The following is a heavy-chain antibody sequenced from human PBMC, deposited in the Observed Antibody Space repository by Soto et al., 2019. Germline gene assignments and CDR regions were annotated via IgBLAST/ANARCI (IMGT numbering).Heavy chain of an antibody. V-gene: IGHV1-69*02. CDR3: ARVAEMGTVTKGYYYYMDV. CDR1: GDTFSRHT. CDR2: TIPILGIA. J-gene: IGHJ6*03. D-gene: IGHD4-17*01. Sequence: QVQLVQSGAEVKKPGSSVKVSCKASGDTFSRHTISWVRQAPGQGLEWMGRTIPILGIANYAQKFKGRVTITADNSTSTAYMDLSSLRSEDTAVYYCARVAEMGTVTKGYYYYMDVWGKGTTVTVSS.